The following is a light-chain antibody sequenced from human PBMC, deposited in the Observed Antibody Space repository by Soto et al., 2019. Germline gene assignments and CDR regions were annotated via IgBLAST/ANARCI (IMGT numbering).Light chain of an antibody. V-gene: IGKV3-11*01. J-gene: IGKJ1*01. CDR3: QQHSTWPWT. CDR1: QSVSNY. CDR2: HAS. Sequence: EIVLTQSPATLSLSPGETATLSCRASQSVSNYFAWYQQSPGQAPRLLIYHASKRASGIPARFSGSGSGTDLTLTISSLEPEDFAVYYCQQHSTWPWTFGQGTKVEIK.